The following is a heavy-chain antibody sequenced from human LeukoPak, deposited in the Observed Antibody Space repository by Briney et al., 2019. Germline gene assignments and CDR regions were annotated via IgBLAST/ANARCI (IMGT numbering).Heavy chain of an antibody. D-gene: IGHD1-26*01. CDR1: GGSISTSNYY. V-gene: IGHV4-39*07. CDR3: VRVKSGSISDS. Sequence: SETLSLTCTVSGGSISTSNYYWGWIRQPPGEGLEWIASISYSGSTYYNPSVKSRVAISRDTSKNQFSLSLNSVTAADTAVYYCVRVKSGSISDSWGQGTLVTVSS. CDR2: ISYSGST. J-gene: IGHJ4*02.